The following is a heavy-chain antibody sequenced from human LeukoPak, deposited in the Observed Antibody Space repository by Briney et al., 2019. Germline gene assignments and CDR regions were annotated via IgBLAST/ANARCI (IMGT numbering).Heavy chain of an antibody. Sequence: ASVKVSCKASGYTFTSYGISWVRQAPGQGLEWMGWISAYNGNTNYAQKLQGRVTMTTDTSTSTAYMELRSLRSDDTAVYYCARDTPYSSSWFPSYYGMVVWGQGTTVTVSS. CDR3: ARDTPYSSSWFPSYYGMVV. J-gene: IGHJ6*02. D-gene: IGHD6-13*01. CDR1: GYTFTSYG. V-gene: IGHV1-18*01. CDR2: ISAYNGNT.